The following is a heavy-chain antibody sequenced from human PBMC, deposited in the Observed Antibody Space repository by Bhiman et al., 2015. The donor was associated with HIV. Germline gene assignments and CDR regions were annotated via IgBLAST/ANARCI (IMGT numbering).Heavy chain of an antibody. CDR2: ISTTGSTI. V-gene: IGHV3-48*03. J-gene: IGHJ4*02. CDR3: ARAPCGNCYPTPYYFDY. CDR1: GFSFNDYE. Sequence: EVHLVESGGGLRPGGSLRLSCAASGFSFNDYEMNWVRQAPGKGLEWVSYISTTGSTIYYADSVKGRFTISRDNAKNSLYLQMNSLRAEDTAVYYCARAPCGNCYPTPYYFDYWGQGTLVTVSS. D-gene: IGHD2-15*01.